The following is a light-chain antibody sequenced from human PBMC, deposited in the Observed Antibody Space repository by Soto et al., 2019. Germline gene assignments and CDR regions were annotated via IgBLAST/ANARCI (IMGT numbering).Light chain of an antibody. CDR3: QQYVSSPWA. CDR1: QSVTNSF. CDR2: GAS. V-gene: IGKV3-20*01. Sequence: EIVLAQSPGTLSLSPGERATLSCRASQSVTNSFLAWYQQKPGQAPRLLIYGASRRATGIPDRFTGSGSGTDFTLTISRLEPEDCAVYYCQQYVSSPWAFGQGAKVEI. J-gene: IGKJ1*01.